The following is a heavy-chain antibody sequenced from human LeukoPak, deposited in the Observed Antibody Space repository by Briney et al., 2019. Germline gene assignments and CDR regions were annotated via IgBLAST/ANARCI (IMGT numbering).Heavy chain of an antibody. D-gene: IGHD6-13*01. V-gene: IGHV3-53*01. Sequence: GGSLRLSCVASGFIVSSNYMSWVRQAPGKGLEWISIIYSGGTAFYADSVKGRFTISRDNSKNTLYLQMNSLRAEDTAMYYCASLTGYSSSWYEFDYWGQGTLVTVSS. CDR3: ASLTGYSSSWYEFDY. CDR1: GFIVSSNY. J-gene: IGHJ4*02. CDR2: IYSGGTA.